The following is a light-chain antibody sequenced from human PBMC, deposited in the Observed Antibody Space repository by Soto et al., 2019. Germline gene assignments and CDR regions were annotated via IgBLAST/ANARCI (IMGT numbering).Light chain of an antibody. CDR3: CSYAGSYDYV. CDR1: SSDVGGYDY. V-gene: IGLV2-11*01. J-gene: IGLJ1*01. Sequence: QPVLTQPRSVSGSPGQSVTISCTGTSSDVGGYDYVSWYRQHPGKAPKLMISDVSKRPSGVPDRFSGSKSGNTASLIISGLQAEDEADYYCCSYAGSYDYVFGTGTKVTVL. CDR2: DVS.